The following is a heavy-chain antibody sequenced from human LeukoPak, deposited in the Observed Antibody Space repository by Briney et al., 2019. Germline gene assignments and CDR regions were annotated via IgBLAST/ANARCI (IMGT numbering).Heavy chain of an antibody. CDR2: IGTHHDT. Sequence: GGSLRLSSVASGFTFSRHDMHWVRQATGKGLEWVSAIGTHHDTFYPDSVKGRFTISRENAKNSLYLQMNSLSAGDTAVYYCATGRSSGWSYAFDIWGQGTMVTVSS. CDR1: GFTFSRHD. CDR3: ATGRSSGWSYAFDI. D-gene: IGHD6-19*01. J-gene: IGHJ3*02. V-gene: IGHV3-13*01.